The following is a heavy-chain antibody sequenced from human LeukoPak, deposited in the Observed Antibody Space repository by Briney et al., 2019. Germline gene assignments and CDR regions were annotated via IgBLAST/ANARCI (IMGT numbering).Heavy chain of an antibody. D-gene: IGHD3-10*01. CDR2: IYYSGGT. J-gene: IGHJ6*02. Sequence: SETLSLTCTVSGGSISSYYWTWIRQPPGKGLGLEWIGYIYYSGGTNYNPSLKSRVTISIDTSKNQVSLKLSSVTAADTAVYYCARVWFGELQEPLYYYYGMDVWGQGTTVTVSS. CDR3: ARVWFGELQEPLYYYYGMDV. CDR1: GGSISSYY. V-gene: IGHV4-59*08.